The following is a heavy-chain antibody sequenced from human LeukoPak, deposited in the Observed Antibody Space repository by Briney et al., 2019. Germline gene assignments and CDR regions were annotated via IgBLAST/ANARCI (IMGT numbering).Heavy chain of an antibody. J-gene: IGHJ3*02. Sequence: PSETLSLTCTVSGGSISSSSYYWGWIRQPPGKGLEWIGSIYYSGSTYYNPSLKSRVTISVDTSKNQFSLKLSSVTAADTAVYYCARGPSGYDLRAFDIWGQGTMVTVSS. CDR3: ARGPSGYDLRAFDI. CDR2: IYYSGST. D-gene: IGHD5-12*01. CDR1: GGSISSSSYY. V-gene: IGHV4-39*01.